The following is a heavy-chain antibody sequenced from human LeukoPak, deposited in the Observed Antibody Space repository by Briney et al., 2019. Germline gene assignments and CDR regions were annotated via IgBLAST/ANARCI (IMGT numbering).Heavy chain of an antibody. CDR1: GGTFSTYS. Sequence: ASVMVSCKASGGTFSTYSITWVRQAPGEGLEWMGGIIPIFYTSNYPQKFQGRVTITTDESTSTAYMELSSLRSEDTAIYYCARGGYNLNAFDYWGQGTLVTVSS. CDR2: IIPIFYTS. CDR3: ARGGYNLNAFDY. V-gene: IGHV1-69*05. J-gene: IGHJ4*02. D-gene: IGHD3-22*01.